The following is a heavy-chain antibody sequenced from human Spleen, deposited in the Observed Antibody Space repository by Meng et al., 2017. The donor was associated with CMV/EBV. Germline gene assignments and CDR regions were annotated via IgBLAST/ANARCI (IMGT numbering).Heavy chain of an antibody. CDR2: ISGSGSAT. CDR1: GFAVSSSH. J-gene: IGHJ6*02. D-gene: IGHD2-2*01. CDR3: ARVLPAVPNLSWYALDV. V-gene: IGHV3-66*03. Sequence: GESLKISCAASGFAVSSSHMSWVRQAPGKGLEWVSLISGSGSATYYADSVKGRLTFSRDNYKNTLYLQMNSLRGEDTAVYYCARVLPAVPNLSWYALDVWGQGTTVTVSS.